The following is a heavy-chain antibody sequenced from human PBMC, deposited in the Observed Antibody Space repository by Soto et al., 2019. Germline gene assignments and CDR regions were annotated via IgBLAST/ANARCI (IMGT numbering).Heavy chain of an antibody. V-gene: IGHV1-46*01. Sequence: ASVKVSCKALGYTFTDFHMHWVRQAPGQGLEWMGIINPSVETTTYAQKFQGRVTMTRDTSTNTVYMELSSLRSEDTALYYCASDDGSGYFSISDYWGQGTLVTVSS. D-gene: IGHD3-22*01. CDR3: ASDDGSGYFSISDY. J-gene: IGHJ4*02. CDR2: INPSVETT. CDR1: GYTFTDFH.